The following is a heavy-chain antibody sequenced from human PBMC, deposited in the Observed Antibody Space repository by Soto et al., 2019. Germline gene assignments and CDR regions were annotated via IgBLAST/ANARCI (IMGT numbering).Heavy chain of an antibody. CDR3: AKEVWYDSFGWFDP. Sequence: EASVKVSCKASGYTFTYRYLHWVRQAPGQALEWMGWITPFNGNTNYAQKFQDRVTITRDRSMSTAYMELNSLRAEDTAVYYCAKEVWYDSFGWFDPWGQGTLVTVSS. J-gene: IGHJ5*02. D-gene: IGHD3-3*01. V-gene: IGHV1-45*02. CDR2: ITPFNGNT. CDR1: GYTFTYRY.